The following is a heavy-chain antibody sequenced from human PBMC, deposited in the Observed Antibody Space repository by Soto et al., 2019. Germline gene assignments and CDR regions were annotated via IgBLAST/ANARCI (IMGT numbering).Heavy chain of an antibody. CDR3: AKDRHSSGWYYYYGMDV. J-gene: IGHJ6*02. D-gene: IGHD6-19*01. CDR2: ISYDGSNK. CDR1: GFTFSSYG. V-gene: IGHV3-30*18. Sequence: QVQLVESGGGVVQPGRSLRLSCAASGFTFSSYGMHWVRQAPGKGLEWVAVISYDGSNKYYADSVKGRFTISRDNSKNTLYLQMNSLRAEDTAVYYCAKDRHSSGWYYYYGMDVWGQGTTVTVSS.